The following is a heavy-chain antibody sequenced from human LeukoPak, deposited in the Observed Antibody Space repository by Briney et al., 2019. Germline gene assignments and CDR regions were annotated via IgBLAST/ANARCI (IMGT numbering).Heavy chain of an antibody. V-gene: IGHV3-30*04. D-gene: IGHD4-11*01. CDR3: ARENSNYEAFDY. CDR2: ISYDGSNK. J-gene: IGHJ4*02. Sequence: GGSLRLSCAASGFTFSSYAMHWVRQAPGKGLEWVAVISYDGSNKYYADSVKGRFTISRDNSKNTLYLQMNSLRAEDTAVYYCARENSNYEAFDYWGQGTLVTVSS. CDR1: GFTFSSYA.